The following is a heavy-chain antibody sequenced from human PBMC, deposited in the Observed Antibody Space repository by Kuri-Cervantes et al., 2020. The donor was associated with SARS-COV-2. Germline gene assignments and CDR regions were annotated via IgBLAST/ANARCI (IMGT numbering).Heavy chain of an antibody. V-gene: IGHV3-21*01. CDR2: ISSSSSYI. D-gene: IGHD5-18*01. Sequence: GESLKISCSASGFTFSSYSMNWVRQAPGKGLEWVSSISSSSSYIYYADSVKGRFTISRDNAKNSLYLQMNSLRAEDTAVYYCARGQLWFDYWGQGTLVTVSS. J-gene: IGHJ4*02. CDR3: ARGQLWFDY. CDR1: GFTFSSYS.